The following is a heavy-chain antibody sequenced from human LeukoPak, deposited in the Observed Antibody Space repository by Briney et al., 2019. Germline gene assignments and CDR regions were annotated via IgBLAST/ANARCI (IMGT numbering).Heavy chain of an antibody. CDR2: IKQDGSEK. CDR3: ARDRSSGWYLTPGFDP. D-gene: IGHD6-19*01. CDR1: GFTFSSYS. J-gene: IGHJ5*02. V-gene: IGHV3-7*04. Sequence: GGSLRLSCAASGFTFSSYSMNWVRQAPGKGLEWVASIKQDGSEKYYVDSVKGRFTISRDNAKNSLYLQINSLRAEDTAVYYCARDRSSGWYLTPGFDPWGQGTLVTVSS.